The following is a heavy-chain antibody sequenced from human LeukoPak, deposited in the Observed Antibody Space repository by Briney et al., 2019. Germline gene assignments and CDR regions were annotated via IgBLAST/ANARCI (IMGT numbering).Heavy chain of an antibody. Sequence: GGSLRLSCAASGLTGSHNYVSWVRQAPGKGLEWVSAIHTSGDTCYADSVKGRFTISRDTSKNTLYLQINSLRVEDTAVYYCIVFGDLNHWGQGTLVTVSS. CDR2: IHTSGDT. J-gene: IGHJ5*02. V-gene: IGHV3-53*01. CDR3: IVFGDLNH. D-gene: IGHD4-17*01. CDR1: GLTGSHNY.